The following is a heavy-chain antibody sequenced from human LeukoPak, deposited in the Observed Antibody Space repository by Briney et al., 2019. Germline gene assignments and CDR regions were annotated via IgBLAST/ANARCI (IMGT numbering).Heavy chain of an antibody. CDR1: GGSISDYY. D-gene: IGHD3-10*01. J-gene: IGHJ4*02. Sequence: SETLSLTCTVSGGSISDYYWSWIRQHPGKGLEWIGYIYHSGSAYYNPSLKSRVTISVDTSKSQFSLNVASVTAADTAVYYCARGVYGLEKGGPDYWGQGTLVTVSS. CDR3: ARGVYGLEKGGPDY. CDR2: IYHSGSA. V-gene: IGHV4-31*03.